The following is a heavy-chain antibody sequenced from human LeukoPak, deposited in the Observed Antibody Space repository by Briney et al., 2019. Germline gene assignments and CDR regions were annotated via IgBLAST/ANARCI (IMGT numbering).Heavy chain of an antibody. D-gene: IGHD3-22*01. CDR1: GGSISSGRFY. CDR2: IYTSGST. Sequence: SETLSLTCTVSGGSISSGRFYWSWIRQPAGKGLEWIGRIYTSGSTTYNPSLKSRVTISMDTSKSQFSLRLSSVSAADTAVYYCGRTTLPYHYDSNDGDYWGQGTLVTVSS. V-gene: IGHV4-61*02. J-gene: IGHJ4*02. CDR3: GRTTLPYHYDSNDGDY.